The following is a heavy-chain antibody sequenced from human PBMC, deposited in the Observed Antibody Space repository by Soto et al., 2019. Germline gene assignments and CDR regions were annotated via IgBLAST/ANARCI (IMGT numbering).Heavy chain of an antibody. V-gene: IGHV1-69*01. Sequence: QVQLVQSGAEVKKPGSSVKVSCTASGGTFSSYAISWVRQAPGQGLEWMGGIIPIFGTANYAQKVQGRVTITADESTSTAYMELSSLRSEDTAVYYCAREYSSSAADYGMYVWGPGTTVTGSS. J-gene: IGHJ6*02. CDR2: IIPIFGTA. CDR1: GGTFSSYA. CDR3: AREYSSSAADYGMYV. D-gene: IGHD6-6*01.